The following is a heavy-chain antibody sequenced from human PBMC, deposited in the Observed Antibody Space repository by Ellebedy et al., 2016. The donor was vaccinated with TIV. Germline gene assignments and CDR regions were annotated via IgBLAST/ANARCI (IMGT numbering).Heavy chain of an antibody. V-gene: IGHV3-30-3*01. D-gene: IGHD1-26*01. CDR2: ISYDGSKK. CDR3: AAARWELLG. Sequence: GESLKISXAASGFTFDTYTMHWVRQAPGKGLEWVAAISYDGSKKYYADSVKGRFTISRDNSKNTLHLQMNSLRPEDTAVYYCAAARWELLGWGQGTLVTVSS. J-gene: IGHJ4*02. CDR1: GFTFDTYT.